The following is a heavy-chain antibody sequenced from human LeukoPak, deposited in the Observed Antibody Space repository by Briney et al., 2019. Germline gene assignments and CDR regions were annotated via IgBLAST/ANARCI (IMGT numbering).Heavy chain of an antibody. V-gene: IGHV3-21*01. J-gene: IGHJ3*02. CDR3: ARDMGIAVAGTLAFDI. Sequence: GGSLGLSCAASGFTFSSYSMNWVRQAPGKGLEWVSSISSSSSYIYYADSVKGRFTISRDNAKNSLYLQMNSLRAEDTAVYYCARDMGIAVAGTLAFDIWGQGTTVTVSS. CDR2: ISSSSSYI. D-gene: IGHD6-19*01. CDR1: GFTFSSYS.